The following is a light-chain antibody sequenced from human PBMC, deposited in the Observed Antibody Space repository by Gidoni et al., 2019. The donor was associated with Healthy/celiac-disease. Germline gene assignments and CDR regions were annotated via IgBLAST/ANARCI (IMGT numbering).Light chain of an antibody. V-gene: IGLV1-47*01. J-gene: IGLJ3*02. CDR2: RNN. CDR3: AAWDDSLSGLNWV. CDR1: SSNIGSNY. Sequence: QSVLTQPPSASGTPGQRVTISCSGSSSNIGSNYVYWYQQLPGTAPKLLIYRNNQRPSGAPDRFSGSKSGTSASLAISGLRSEDEADYYCAAWDDSLSGLNWVFGGGTKLTVL.